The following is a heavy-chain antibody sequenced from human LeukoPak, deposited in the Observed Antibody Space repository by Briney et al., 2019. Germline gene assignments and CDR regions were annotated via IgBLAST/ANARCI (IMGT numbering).Heavy chain of an antibody. CDR1: GFTFSSYE. D-gene: IGHD3-10*01. Sequence: PGGSLRLSCAASGFTFSSYEMNWVRQAPGKGLEWVSYISSSGSTIYYADYVKGRFTISRDNAKNALYLQMNSLRAEDTAVYYCARDYGITMVRGVPPFDPWGQGTLVTVSS. CDR3: ARDYGITMVRGVPPFDP. V-gene: IGHV3-48*03. CDR2: ISSSGSTI. J-gene: IGHJ5*02.